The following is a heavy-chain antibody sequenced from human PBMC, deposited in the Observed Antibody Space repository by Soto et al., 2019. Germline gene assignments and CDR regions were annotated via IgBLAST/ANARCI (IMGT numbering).Heavy chain of an antibody. D-gene: IGHD3-16*02. V-gene: IGHV3-23*01. CDR3: ANPIYDYVWGSYRYNGY. CDR2: ISGSGGST. CDR1: GFTFSSYV. J-gene: IGHJ4*02. Sequence: GGSLRLSCAASGFTFSSYVMSWVRQAPGKGLEWVSAISGSGGSTYYADSVKGRFTISRDNSKNTLYLQMNSLRAEDTAVYYCANPIYDYVWGSYRYNGYWGQGTLVTVSS.